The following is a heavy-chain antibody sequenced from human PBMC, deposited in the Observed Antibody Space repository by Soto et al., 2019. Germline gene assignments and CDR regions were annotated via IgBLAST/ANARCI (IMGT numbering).Heavy chain of an antibody. J-gene: IGHJ3*02. D-gene: IGHD6-19*01. CDR3: ARRIIAVGAFDI. CDR1: GGSISSSSYY. CDR2: IYYSGST. Sequence: SETLSLTCTVSGGSISSSSYYWGWIRQPPGKGLEWIGSIYYSGSTYYNPSLKSRVTISVDTSKNQFSLKLSSVTAADTAVYYCARRIIAVGAFDIWGQGTMVTVSS. V-gene: IGHV4-39*01.